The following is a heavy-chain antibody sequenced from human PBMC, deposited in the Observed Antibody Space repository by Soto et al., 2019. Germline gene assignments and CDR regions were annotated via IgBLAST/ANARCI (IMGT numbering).Heavy chain of an antibody. Sequence: QVQLVQSGAEVKKPGSSVKVSCKASGGTFSSYSINWVRQAPGQGLEWMGVIIPIFGTANYAQKFQGRVTITADESTSTAYMELSSLRSEDTAVYYGARDGGRHSGGIDYGGQGTLVTVSS. CDR1: GGTFSSYS. V-gene: IGHV1-69*01. D-gene: IGHD1-26*01. CDR3: ARDGGRHSGGIDY. J-gene: IGHJ4*02. CDR2: IIPIFGTA.